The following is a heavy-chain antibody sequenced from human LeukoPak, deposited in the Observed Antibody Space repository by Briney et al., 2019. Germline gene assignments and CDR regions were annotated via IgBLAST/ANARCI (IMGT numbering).Heavy chain of an antibody. CDR2: IYYSGST. Sequence: SETLSLTCTVSGGSISSYYWGWIRQPPGKGLEWIGYIYYSGSTNYNPSLKSRITISVDTSRNQFSLSLSSVTAADTAVYYCARGTVQMGMGERYFDNWGQGTLVTVSP. CDR3: ARGTVQMGMGERYFDN. J-gene: IGHJ4*02. D-gene: IGHD1-1*01. V-gene: IGHV4-59*01. CDR1: GGSISSYY.